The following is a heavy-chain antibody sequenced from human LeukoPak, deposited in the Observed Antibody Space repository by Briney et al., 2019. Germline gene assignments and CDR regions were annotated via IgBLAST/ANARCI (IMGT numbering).Heavy chain of an antibody. Sequence: GSLSLSCAASGFTFSLFAMHWVRQAPGKGLEWVSAISGSGGATYHADADSVKGRFTISRDNSKNALYLEINNLRAEDTAVYYCAKDGYNYDSSGHFDYWGQGTLVTVSS. CDR1: GFTFSLFA. CDR3: AKDGYNYDSSGHFDY. J-gene: IGHJ4*02. V-gene: IGHV3-23*01. D-gene: IGHD3-22*01. CDR2: ISGSGGAT.